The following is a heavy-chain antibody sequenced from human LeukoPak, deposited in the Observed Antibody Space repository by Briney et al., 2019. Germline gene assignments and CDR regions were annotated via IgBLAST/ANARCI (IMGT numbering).Heavy chain of an antibody. D-gene: IGHD6-13*01. Sequence: GGSLRLSCAASGFTFSAYEMNWVRQAPGKGLEWVSYISSSSNTLYYAGSVKGRFTISRDNAKNSLYLQMNSLRAEDTAVYYCARDRSSSCGHDIWGQGTMVTVSS. CDR1: GFTFSAYE. CDR3: ARDRSSSCGHDI. J-gene: IGHJ3*02. V-gene: IGHV3-48*03. CDR2: ISSSSNTL.